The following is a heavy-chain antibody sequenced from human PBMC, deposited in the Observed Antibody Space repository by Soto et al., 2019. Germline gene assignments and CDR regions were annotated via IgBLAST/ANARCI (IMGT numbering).Heavy chain of an antibody. CDR2: IYYSGST. CDR3: ARQGLDTAMALGY. CDR1: GGSISSSSYY. V-gene: IGHV4-39*01. J-gene: IGHJ4*02. Sequence: SETLSLTCTVSGGSISSSSYYWGWIRQPPGKGREWIGSIYYSGSTYYNPSLKSRVTISVDTSKNQFSLKLSSVTAEDTAVYYCARQGLDTAMALGYWGKG. D-gene: IGHD5-18*01.